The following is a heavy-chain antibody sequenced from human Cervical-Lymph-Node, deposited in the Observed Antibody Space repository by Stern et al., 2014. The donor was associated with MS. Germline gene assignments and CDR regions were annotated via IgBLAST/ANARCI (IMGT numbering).Heavy chain of an antibody. CDR1: GGSISGGGYY. V-gene: IGHV4-61*02. Sequence: VQLVESGPGLVKPSQTLSLTCTVSGGSISGGGYYWSWIRQPAGKGLEWIGRFFTSGTTNYTPPLRSRITMSLDTSKKQFSLKLNSVTAADTAVYYCASTYYDGSTYPYYFDYWGHGTLVTVSS. CDR3: ASTYYDGSTYPYYFDY. D-gene: IGHD3-22*01. CDR2: FFTSGTT. J-gene: IGHJ4*01.